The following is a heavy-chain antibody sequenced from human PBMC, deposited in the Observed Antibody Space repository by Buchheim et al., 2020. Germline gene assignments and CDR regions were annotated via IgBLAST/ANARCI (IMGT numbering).Heavy chain of an antibody. J-gene: IGHJ4*02. D-gene: IGHD2-2*01. CDR1: GGSISSSNW. Sequence: QVQLQESGPGLVKPSGTLSLTCAVSGGSISSSNWWSWVRQPPGKGREWIGEIYHSGSTNYNPSLKSRVTISVAKSKNQFSPKLSSVTAADTAVYYCARTYCSSTSCRLSDQNPIDYWGQGTL. V-gene: IGHV4-4*02. CDR2: IYHSGST. CDR3: ARTYCSSTSCRLSDQNPIDY.